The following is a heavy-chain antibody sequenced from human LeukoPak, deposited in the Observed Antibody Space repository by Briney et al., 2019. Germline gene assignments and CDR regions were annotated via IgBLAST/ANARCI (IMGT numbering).Heavy chain of an antibody. CDR2: IYYSGST. CDR3: ARVLPHYDILKPGYYFDY. Sequence: PSETLSLTCTVSGGSISSSSYYWGWIRQPPGKGLEWIGSIYYSGSTYYNPSLKSRVTISVDKSKNQFSLKLSPVTAADTAVYYCARVLPHYDILKPGYYFDYWGQGTLVTVSS. D-gene: IGHD3-9*01. J-gene: IGHJ4*02. CDR1: GGSISSSSYY. V-gene: IGHV4-39*07.